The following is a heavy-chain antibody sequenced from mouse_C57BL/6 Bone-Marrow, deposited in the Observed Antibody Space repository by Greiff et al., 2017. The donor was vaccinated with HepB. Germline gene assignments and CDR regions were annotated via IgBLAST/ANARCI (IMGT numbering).Heavy chain of an antibody. Sequence: QVQLKQSGAELVKPGASVKMSCKASGYTFTTYPIEWMKQNHGKSLEWIGNFHPYNDDTKYNEKFKGKATLTVDKSSSTVYLELSRLTSDDSAVYYCARGAITTVVATNWYFDVWGTGTTVTVSS. CDR3: ARGAITTVVATNWYFDV. CDR2: FHPYNDDT. D-gene: IGHD1-1*01. V-gene: IGHV1-47*01. J-gene: IGHJ1*03. CDR1: GYTFTTYP.